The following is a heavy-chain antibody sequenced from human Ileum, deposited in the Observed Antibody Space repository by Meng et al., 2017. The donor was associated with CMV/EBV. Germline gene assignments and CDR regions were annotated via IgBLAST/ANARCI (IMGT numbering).Heavy chain of an antibody. CDR3: AKDVDRSSWYVRGTNWFDP. CDR1: GFTFSSYA. Sequence: GESLKISCAASGFTFSSYAMSWVRQAPGKGLEWVSAISGSGGSTYYADSVKGRFTISRDNSKNTLYLQMNSLRAEDTAVYYCAKDVDRSSWYVRGTNWFDPWGQGTLVTVSS. V-gene: IGHV3-23*01. J-gene: IGHJ5*02. D-gene: IGHD6-13*01. CDR2: ISGSGGST.